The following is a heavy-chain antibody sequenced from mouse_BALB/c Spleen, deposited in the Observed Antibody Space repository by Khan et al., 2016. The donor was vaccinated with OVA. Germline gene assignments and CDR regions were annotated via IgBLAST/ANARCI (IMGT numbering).Heavy chain of an antibody. CDR1: GFTFSGFG. J-gene: IGHJ3*01. Sequence: EVELVESGGGLVQPGGSRKLSCAASGFTFSGFGMHWVRQAPEKGLEWVAYISSGSSTIYYADTLKGRFTISRANPKNTLFLQMTSLRSEDTAMYYCARSDYYGVAYWGQGTLVTVSA. D-gene: IGHD1-1*01. V-gene: IGHV5-17*02. CDR3: ARSDYYGVAY. CDR2: ISSGSSTI.